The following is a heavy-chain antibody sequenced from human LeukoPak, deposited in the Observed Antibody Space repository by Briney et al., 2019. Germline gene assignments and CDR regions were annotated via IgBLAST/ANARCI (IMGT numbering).Heavy chain of an antibody. Sequence: SETLSLTCTVSGGSISSSSYYWGWIRQPPGKGLEWIGYIYYSGSTYYNPSLKSRVTISVDTSKNQFSLKLSSVTAADTAVYYCAKASYAIGHFDYWGQGTLVTVSS. CDR2: IYYSGST. J-gene: IGHJ4*02. D-gene: IGHD2-8*01. CDR3: AKASYAIGHFDY. V-gene: IGHV4-30-4*08. CDR1: GGSISSSSYY.